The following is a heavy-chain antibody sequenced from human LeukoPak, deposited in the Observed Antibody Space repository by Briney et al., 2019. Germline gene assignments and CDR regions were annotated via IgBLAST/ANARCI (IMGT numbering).Heavy chain of an antibody. CDR3: ARHAKAYGSSCDY. CDR1: GYSFTSYW. CDR2: IYPGDSDT. J-gene: IGHJ4*02. Sequence: GESLKISCKGSGYSFTSYWIGWVRQMPGKGLEWMGIIYPGDSDTRYSLPFQGQVTISADKSISTAYLQWSSLKASDTAMYYCARHAKAYGSSCDYWGQGTLVTVSS. V-gene: IGHV5-51*01. D-gene: IGHD6-13*01.